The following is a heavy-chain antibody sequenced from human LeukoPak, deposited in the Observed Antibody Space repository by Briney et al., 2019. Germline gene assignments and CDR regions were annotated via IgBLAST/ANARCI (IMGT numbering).Heavy chain of an antibody. J-gene: IGHJ4*02. Sequence: ASVKVSCKASGDTFTSYDINWVRQAPGQELEWMGGIIPIFGTANYAQKFQGRVTITTDESTSTAYMELSSLRSEDTAVYYCARMVSGVVGATTEFDYWGQGTLVTVSS. D-gene: IGHD1-26*01. CDR3: ARMVSGVVGATTEFDY. V-gene: IGHV1-69*05. CDR1: GDTFTSYD. CDR2: IIPIFGTA.